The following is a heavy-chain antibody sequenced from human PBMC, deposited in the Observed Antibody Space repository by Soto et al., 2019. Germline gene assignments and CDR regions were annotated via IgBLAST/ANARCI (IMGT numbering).Heavy chain of an antibody. Sequence: PVKVSCKASGGTFSSYAISWVRQAPGQGLDWMGGIIPIFGTANYAQKFQGRVTITADESTSTAYMELSSLRSEDTAVYYCAVGPAFLVGAPARDRGMDVWGQGTTVTVS. CDR2: IIPIFGTA. CDR1: GGTFSSYA. CDR3: AVGPAFLVGAPARDRGMDV. J-gene: IGHJ6*02. V-gene: IGHV1-69*13. D-gene: IGHD1-26*01.